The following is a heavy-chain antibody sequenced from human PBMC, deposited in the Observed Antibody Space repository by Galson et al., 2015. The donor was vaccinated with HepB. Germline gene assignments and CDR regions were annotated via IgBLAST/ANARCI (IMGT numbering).Heavy chain of an antibody. D-gene: IGHD6-19*01. CDR3: ARGGAVAGHVHDY. V-gene: IGHV3-33*01. Sequence: LRLSCAASGFTFSSYGMHWVRQAPGKGLEWVAVIWYDGSNKYYADSVKGRFTISRDNTKNTLYLQMNSLRAEDTAVYYCARGGAVAGHVHDYWGQGTLVTVSS. CDR1: GFTFSSYG. J-gene: IGHJ4*02. CDR2: IWYDGSNK.